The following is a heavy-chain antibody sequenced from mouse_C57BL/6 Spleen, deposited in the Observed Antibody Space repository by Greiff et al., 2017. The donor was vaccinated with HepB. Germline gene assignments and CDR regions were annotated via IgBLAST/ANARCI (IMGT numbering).Heavy chain of an antibody. CDR2: IYPGDGDT. CDR3: ARGGGGFDY. V-gene: IGHV1-82*01. J-gene: IGHJ2*01. CDR1: GYAFSSSW. Sequence: QVQLKESGPELVKPGASVKISCKASGYAFSSSWMNWVKQRPGKGLEWIGRIYPGDGDTNYNGKFKGKATLTADKSSSTAYMQLSSLTSEDSAVYFCARGGGGFDYWGQGTTLTVSS.